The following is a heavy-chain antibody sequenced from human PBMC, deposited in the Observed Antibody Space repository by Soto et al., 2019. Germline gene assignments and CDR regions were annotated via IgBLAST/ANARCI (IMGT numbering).Heavy chain of an antibody. CDR2: ISGSGGST. CDR1: GFTFSSYA. J-gene: IGHJ4*02. Sequence: GGSLRLSCAASGFTFSSYAMSWVRQAPGKGLEWVSAISGSGGSTYYADSVKGRFTISRDNSKNTLYLQMNSLRAEDTAVYYCAKSQEEYSGYGVVFDFWGQGTLVIVSS. CDR3: AKSQEEYSGYGVVFDF. D-gene: IGHD5-12*01. V-gene: IGHV3-23*01.